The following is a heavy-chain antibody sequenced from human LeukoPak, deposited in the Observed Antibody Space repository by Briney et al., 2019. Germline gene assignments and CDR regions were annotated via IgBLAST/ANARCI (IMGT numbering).Heavy chain of an antibody. Sequence: GGPLRLSSVASGFPFTDYYMRWRRQATGKGGEWGAYISSSSSYTNYADYGKGRFIIYRDKAKNSLYLQMNSLRAEDTAVYYCARDPDGEPYQYWGQGTLLTVSS. CDR2: ISSSSSYT. D-gene: IGHD4-17*01. V-gene: IGHV3-11*06. J-gene: IGHJ4*02. CDR3: ARDPDGEPYQY. CDR1: GFPFTDYY.